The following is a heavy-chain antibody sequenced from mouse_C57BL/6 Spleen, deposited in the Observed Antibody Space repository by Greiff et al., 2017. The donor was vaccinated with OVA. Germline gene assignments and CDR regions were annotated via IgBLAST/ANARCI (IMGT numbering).Heavy chain of an antibody. D-gene: IGHD1-1*01. J-gene: IGHJ1*03. CDR1: GYAFSSYW. CDR2: IYPGDGDT. CDR3: ARGYYGSPLYWYFDV. V-gene: IGHV1-80*01. Sequence: VKLMESGAELVKPGASVKISCKASGYAFSSYWMNWVKQRPGKGLEWIGQIYPGDGDTNYNGKFKGKATLTADKSSSTAYMQLSSLTSEDSAVYFCARGYYGSPLYWYFDVWGTGTTVTVSS.